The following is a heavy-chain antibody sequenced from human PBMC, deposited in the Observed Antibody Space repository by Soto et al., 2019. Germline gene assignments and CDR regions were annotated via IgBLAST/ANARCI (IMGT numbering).Heavy chain of an antibody. J-gene: IGHJ5*02. CDR3: ARDRNYYGSGGRWFDT. Sequence: ASVKFSCKASGYTFTSYGISWVRQAPGQGLEWMGWISAYNGNTNYAQKLQGRVTMTTDTSTSTAYMELRSLRSDDTAVYYCARDRNYYGSGGRWFDTWGQGTLVTVSS. CDR2: ISAYNGNT. CDR1: GYTFTSYG. D-gene: IGHD3-10*01. V-gene: IGHV1-18*01.